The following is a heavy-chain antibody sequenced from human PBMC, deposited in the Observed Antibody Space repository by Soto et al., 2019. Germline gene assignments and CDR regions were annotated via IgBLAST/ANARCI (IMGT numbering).Heavy chain of an antibody. CDR2: ISYDGSNK. Sequence: GGSLRLSCAASGFTFSSYAMHWVRQAPGKGLEWVAVISYDGSNKYYADSVKGRFTISRDNSKNTLYLQMNSLRAEDTAVYYCAGGDKLVPIDYWGQGTLVTVSS. D-gene: IGHD6-13*01. CDR3: AGGDKLVPIDY. V-gene: IGHV3-30-3*01. CDR1: GFTFSSYA. J-gene: IGHJ4*02.